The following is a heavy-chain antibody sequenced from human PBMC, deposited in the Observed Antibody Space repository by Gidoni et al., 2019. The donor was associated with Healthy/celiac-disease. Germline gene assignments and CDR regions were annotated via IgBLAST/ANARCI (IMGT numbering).Heavy chain of an antibody. D-gene: IGHD3-9*01. J-gene: IGHJ4*02. V-gene: IGHV3-48*03. CDR1: GFTFSSYE. CDR3: FPGTCYYYFDF. CDR2: ISSSCSTI. Sequence: EVQLVESGGGLVQPGGSLRLSCAASGFTFSSYEMNWVRQAPGKGLEWVSYISSSCSTIYYAGSVKGRFPLSKDNAQNSLFPQMNSLRAEDTAVYFCFPGTCYYYFDFWGQGTLVTVSS.